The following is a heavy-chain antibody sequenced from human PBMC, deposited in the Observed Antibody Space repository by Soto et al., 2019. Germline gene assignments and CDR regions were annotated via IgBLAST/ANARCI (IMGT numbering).Heavy chain of an antibody. Sequence: PSETLSLTCTVSGGSISSGGYYWSWIRQHPGKGLEWIGYIYYSGSTYYNPSLKSRVTISVDTSKNQFSLKLSSVTAADTAVYYCARVGKPAAQNYYFDYWGQGTLVTVSS. CDR1: GGSISSGGYY. CDR3: ARVGKPAAQNYYFDY. V-gene: IGHV4-31*03. J-gene: IGHJ4*02. CDR2: IYYSGST. D-gene: IGHD2-2*01.